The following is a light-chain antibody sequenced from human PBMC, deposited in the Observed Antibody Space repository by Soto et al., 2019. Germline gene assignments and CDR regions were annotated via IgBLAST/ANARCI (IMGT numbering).Light chain of an antibody. CDR1: QSVSSN. Sequence: EIVMTQSPATLSVSPGERATLSCRASQSVSSNLAWYQQKPGQAPRLLIYGASTRATGIPARFSGSGSGTEFTLTISGLQSEDFAVDYCQQYNNWPRTYGQGTKVEIK. CDR2: GAS. CDR3: QQYNNWPRT. V-gene: IGKV3-15*01. J-gene: IGKJ1*01.